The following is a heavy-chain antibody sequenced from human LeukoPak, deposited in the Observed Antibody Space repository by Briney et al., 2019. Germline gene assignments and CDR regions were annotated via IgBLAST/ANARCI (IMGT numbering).Heavy chain of an antibody. CDR3: ARDRQWLHHFDY. J-gene: IGHJ4*02. CDR1: GFIFSSYG. D-gene: IGHD6-19*01. V-gene: IGHV3-30*19. Sequence: GSLRLSCAASGFIFSSYGMHWVRQAPGKGLEWVAVISYDGSNKYYADSVKGRFTISRDNSKNTLYLQMNSLRAEDTAVYYCARDRQWLHHFDYWGQGTLVTVSS. CDR2: ISYDGSNK.